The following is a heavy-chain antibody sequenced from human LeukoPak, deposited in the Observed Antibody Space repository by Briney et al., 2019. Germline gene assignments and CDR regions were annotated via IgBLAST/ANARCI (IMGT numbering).Heavy chain of an antibody. CDR3: ARGEEVATIPTLNWYFDL. D-gene: IGHD5-24*01. Sequence: ASVKVSCKASGYTLTSYYMHWVRQAPGQGLEWMGIINPSGGSTSYAQKFQGRVTMTRDKSTSTVYMELSSLRSEDTAVYYCARGEEVATIPTLNWYFDLWGRGTLVTVSS. V-gene: IGHV1-46*01. CDR1: GYTLTSYY. J-gene: IGHJ2*01. CDR2: INPSGGST.